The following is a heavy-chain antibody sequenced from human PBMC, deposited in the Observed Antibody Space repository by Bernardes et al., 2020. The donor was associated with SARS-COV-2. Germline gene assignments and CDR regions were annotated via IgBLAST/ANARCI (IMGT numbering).Heavy chain of an antibody. D-gene: IGHD3-3*01. CDR1: GGSISSGNW. Sequence: SETLSLTCAVSGGSISSGNWWNWVRQPPGKWLEWIGAIYYSGSTNYNPSLKSRVTISVDKSKNQFSLKLNSVTAADTAMYYCARHTFDFWSGYLHYGIDLWGQGTPVTVSS. CDR3: ARHTFDFWSGYLHYGIDL. J-gene: IGHJ6*02. CDR2: IYYSGST. V-gene: IGHV4-4*02.